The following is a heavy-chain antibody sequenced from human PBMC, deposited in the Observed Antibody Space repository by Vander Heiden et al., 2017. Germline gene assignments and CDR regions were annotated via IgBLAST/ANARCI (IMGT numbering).Heavy chain of an antibody. Sequence: EVQLVESGGGLVKPGGSLRLSRAASGVTFSNAWMGWVRQAPGKGLEWVGRIKSKTDGGTTDYAAPVKGRFTISRDDSKNTLYLQMNSLKTEDTAVYYCTTSYYDFWSGYRDAFDIWGQGTMVTVSS. CDR3: TTSYYDFWSGYRDAFDI. V-gene: IGHV3-15*01. J-gene: IGHJ3*02. D-gene: IGHD3-3*01. CDR1: GVTFSNAW. CDR2: IKSKTDGGTT.